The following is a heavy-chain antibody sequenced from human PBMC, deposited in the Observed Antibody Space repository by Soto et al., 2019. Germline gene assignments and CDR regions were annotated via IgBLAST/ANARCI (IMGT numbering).Heavy chain of an antibody. J-gene: IGHJ4*02. D-gene: IGHD5-18*01. CDR1: GYTFTSYG. Sequence: GASVKVSCKASGYTFTSYGISWVRQAPGQGLEWMGWISAYNGNTNYADSVKGRFTISRDNSKNTLYLQMNSLRAEDTAVYYCAKGDTAMAPEYWGQGTLVTVSS. V-gene: IGHV1-18*01. CDR3: AKGDTAMAPEY. CDR2: ISAYNGNT.